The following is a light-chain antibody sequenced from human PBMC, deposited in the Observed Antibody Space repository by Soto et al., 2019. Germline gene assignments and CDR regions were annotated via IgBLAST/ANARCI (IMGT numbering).Light chain of an antibody. V-gene: IGLV2-14*03. CDR2: DVV. CDR1: SSDVGGFNS. Sequence: QSVLTQPASVSGSPGQSITISCTGTSSDVGGFNSVSWYQLRPGTAPKLILYDVVDRPSGVSYRFSGSKSGNTASLTISGLQAADEADYFCRSYTSTMTNVFGSGTKATVL. J-gene: IGLJ1*01. CDR3: RSYTSTMTNV.